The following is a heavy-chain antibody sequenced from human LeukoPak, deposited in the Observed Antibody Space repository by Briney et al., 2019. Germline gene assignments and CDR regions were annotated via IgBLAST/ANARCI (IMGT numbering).Heavy chain of an antibody. D-gene: IGHD2-15*01. CDR1: GDSISSDIYY. J-gene: IGHJ6*02. CDR2: IYYSGST. Sequence: SETLSLSCTVSGDSISSDIYYWGWIRQPPGKGLEWIGSIYYSGSTYSNPSLKSRVTISVDTSKNQFSLKLSSVTAADTAVYYCARRHLGYCSGGSCSTMYYGMDVWGQGTTVTVSS. CDR3: ARRHLGYCSGGSCSTMYYGMDV. V-gene: IGHV4-39*01.